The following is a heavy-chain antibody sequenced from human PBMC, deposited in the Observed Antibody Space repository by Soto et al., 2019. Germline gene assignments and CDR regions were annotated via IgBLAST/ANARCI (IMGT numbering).Heavy chain of an antibody. J-gene: IGHJ1*01. D-gene: IGHD3-10*01. CDR2: IKENRDA. Sequence: PSETLSLTCTVSGDSISSASYFWSWIRQTPGRGLEWIGEIKENRDASYNPSLKSQVTISLDTSRKQISLKLTSVTAADASLYYCVRGIDSGSGSFYLWGQGTPVTVSS. V-gene: IGHV4-39*01. CDR1: GDSISSASYF. CDR3: VRGIDSGSGSFYL.